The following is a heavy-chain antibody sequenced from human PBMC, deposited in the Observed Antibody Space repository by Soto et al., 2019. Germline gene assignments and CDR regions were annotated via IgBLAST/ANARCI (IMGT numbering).Heavy chain of an antibody. Sequence: SETLSLTCTFSAFSMNFSYWIWFRQAPGKGLEWIGYISYTGTTKYDPSLQSRVKISLNTSKRQFSLNLASVTAADTATYYCSRGVIGTTVEFYFDLWGQGTLVTVSS. V-gene: IGHV4-59*01. D-gene: IGHD1-7*01. CDR1: AFSMNFSY. CDR2: ISYTGTT. CDR3: SRGVIGTTVEFYFDL. J-gene: IGHJ4*02.